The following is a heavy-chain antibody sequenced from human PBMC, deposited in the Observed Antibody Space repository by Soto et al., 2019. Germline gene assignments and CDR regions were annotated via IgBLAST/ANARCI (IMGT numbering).Heavy chain of an antibody. CDR3: ARDVGATEFDY. D-gene: IGHD1-26*01. Sequence: ASVKVSCKASGYTFTSYDINWVRQATGQGLEWMGWMNPNSGNTGYAQKFQGRVTMTRDTSTSTVYMELSSLRSEDTAVYYCARDVGATEFDYWGQGTLVTVSS. J-gene: IGHJ4*02. CDR2: MNPNSGNT. V-gene: IGHV1-8*01. CDR1: GYTFTSYD.